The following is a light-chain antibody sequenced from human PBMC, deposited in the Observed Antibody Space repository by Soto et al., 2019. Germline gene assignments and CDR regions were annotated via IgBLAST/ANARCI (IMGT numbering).Light chain of an antibody. CDR1: QSISSW. Sequence: DIQMTQSHSTLSASVGDRVTITCRASQSISSWLAWYQQKPGKAPKLLIYKASNLEGGVPSRFSGSGSGTEFTLTISSLQSEDFAVYYCQQYNNWPPITFGQGTRLETK. CDR3: QQYNNWPPIT. CDR2: KAS. J-gene: IGKJ5*01. V-gene: IGKV1-5*03.